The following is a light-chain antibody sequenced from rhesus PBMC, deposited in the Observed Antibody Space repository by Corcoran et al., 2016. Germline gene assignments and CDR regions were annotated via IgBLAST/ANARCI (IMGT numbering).Light chain of an antibody. CDR2: GFT. CDR1: SSDIGGYTY. V-gene: IGLV2S7*01. J-gene: IGLJ1*01. Sequence: QSAPTQPPSVSGSPGQSVTISCTGTSSDIGGYTYFSWYQQHPGKAPKLMIYGFTNRPSWVSDRFSGSKSGNTASLTISGLQAEDEADYYCCSYTTSSTYIFGAGTRLTVL. CDR3: CSYTTSSTYI.